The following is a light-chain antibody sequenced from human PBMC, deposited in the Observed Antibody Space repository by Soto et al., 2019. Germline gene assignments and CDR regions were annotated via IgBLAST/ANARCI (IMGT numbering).Light chain of an antibody. V-gene: IGLV2-8*01. CDR3: SSYAGSNNVL. J-gene: IGLJ3*02. CDR1: SSDVGGYNS. Sequence: QPVLTQPPSASGSPGQSVTISCTGTSSDVGGYNSVSWYQRHPGKAPKVIIYEVTKRPSGVPDRFSGSKSGNTASLTVSGLQAEDDADYYCSSYAGSNNVLFGGGTKVTVL. CDR2: EVT.